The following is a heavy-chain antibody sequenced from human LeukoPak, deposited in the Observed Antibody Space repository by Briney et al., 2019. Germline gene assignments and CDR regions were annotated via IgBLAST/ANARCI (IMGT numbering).Heavy chain of an antibody. V-gene: IGHV3-30*02. J-gene: IGHJ4*02. CDR3: AKDNYYGDYEVTSIFGVD. D-gene: IGHD4-17*01. CDR2: IRYDGTNK. CDR1: GFTFSSHG. Sequence: GGSLRLSCAASGFTFSSHGMHWVRQPPGKGLEWVAFIRYDGTNKYYADSMKGRFNISRDNFKNTLYLQMNSLRAEDTAVYYCAKDNYYGDYEVTSIFGVDWGQGTLVTVSS.